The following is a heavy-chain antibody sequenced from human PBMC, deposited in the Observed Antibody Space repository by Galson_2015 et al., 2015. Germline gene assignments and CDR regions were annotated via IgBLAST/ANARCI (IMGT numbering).Heavy chain of an antibody. J-gene: IGHJ6*02. D-gene: IGHD4-17*01. CDR2: ISSSGSTI. Sequence: SLRLSCAASGFTFSSYEMNWVRQAPGKGLEWVSYISSSGSTIYYADSVKGRFTISRDNAKNSLYLQMNSLRAEDTAVYYCARDRAFWDDDYGDYVGYYYYGMDVWGQGTTVTVSS. CDR1: GFTFSSYE. CDR3: ARDRAFWDDDYGDYVGYYYYGMDV. V-gene: IGHV3-48*03.